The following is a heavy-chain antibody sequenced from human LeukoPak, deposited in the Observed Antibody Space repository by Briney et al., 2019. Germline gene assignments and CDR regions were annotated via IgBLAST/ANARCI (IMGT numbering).Heavy chain of an antibody. CDR3: ARRGEGPIGGIGY. D-gene: IGHD3-10*01. J-gene: IGHJ4*02. CDR2: IHPGDSDT. CDR1: GYSFASYW. V-gene: IGHV5-51*01. Sequence: GESLKISCKGSGYSFASYWIGWVRQMPGKGLEWMGIIHPGDSDTRYSPSFQGLVTISAEKSISTAYLQWSSLKASDTAMYYCARRGEGPIGGIGYWGQGTLVTVSS.